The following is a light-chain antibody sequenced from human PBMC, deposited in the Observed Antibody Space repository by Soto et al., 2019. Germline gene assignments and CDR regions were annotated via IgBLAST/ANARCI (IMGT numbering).Light chain of an antibody. V-gene: IGLV2-14*01. CDR2: DVS. J-gene: IGLJ2*01. CDR1: SSDGGGYNY. CDR3: SSYTSSSTVV. Sequence: QSALTHPASVSVSPGQSITISCTGTSSDGGGYNYVSWYQQHPGKAPKLMIYDVSDRPSGVSNRFSGSKSGNTASLTISGLQAEDEADYHCSSYTSSSTVVFGGGTKLTVL.